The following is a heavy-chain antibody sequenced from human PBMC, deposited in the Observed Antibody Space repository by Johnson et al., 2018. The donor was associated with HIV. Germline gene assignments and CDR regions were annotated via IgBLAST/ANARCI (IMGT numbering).Heavy chain of an antibody. CDR3: ARDSSSWSEDAFDI. J-gene: IGHJ3*02. D-gene: IGHD6-13*01. V-gene: IGHV3-20*04. CDR2: INWNGGST. Sequence: VQLVESGGGVVQPGRSLRLSCAASGFTFDDYGMSWVRQAPGKGLEWVSGINWNGGSTGYADSVKGRFTISRDNSKNTLYLQMNSLRAKDTAVYYCARDSSSWSEDAFDIWGQGTLVTVSS. CDR1: GFTFDDYG.